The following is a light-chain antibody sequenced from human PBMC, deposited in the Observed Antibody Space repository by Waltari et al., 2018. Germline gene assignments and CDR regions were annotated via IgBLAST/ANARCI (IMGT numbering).Light chain of an antibody. CDR2: DVT. Sequence: QSALTQPASVSGSPGQSITISCTGLGSAVGAYGYVSWHQHHPGKAPQVIIYDVTNRPSGVSARFSASRSANTASLTISGLQPEDEGDYFCSSQTLDGVVLFGGGTKVTVL. V-gene: IGLV2-14*03. CDR1: GSAVGAYGY. J-gene: IGLJ2*01. CDR3: SSQTLDGVVL.